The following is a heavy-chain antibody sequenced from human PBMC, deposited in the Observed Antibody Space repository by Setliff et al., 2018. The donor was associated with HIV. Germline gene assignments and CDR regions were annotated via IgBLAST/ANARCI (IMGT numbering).Heavy chain of an antibody. Sequence: LRLSCAASGFTFSDHYMDWVRQAPGKGLEWVGRSRNKAKGYTTEYSASVKGRFTISRDDSKNSLYLQMNGLKTEDAAVYYCTRKDIVVQNAFDIWGQGTMVTVSS. CDR3: TRKDIVVQNAFDI. D-gene: IGHD2-15*01. CDR1: GFTFSDHY. CDR2: SRNKAKGYTT. V-gene: IGHV3-72*01. J-gene: IGHJ3*02.